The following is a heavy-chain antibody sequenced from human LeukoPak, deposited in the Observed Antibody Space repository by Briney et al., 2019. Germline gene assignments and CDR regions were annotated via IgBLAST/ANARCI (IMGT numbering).Heavy chain of an antibody. CDR3: AKDRARVGPMVDGFDV. CDR1: GFTFTGYY. V-gene: IGHV1-2*02. J-gene: IGHJ3*01. Sequence: ASVKVSCKASGFTFTGYYLHWVRQAPGQGLEWMGWISPNSGGTEYAQKFQGRVTMTRDTSISTTYMELSRLRSDDTAVYYCAKDRARVGPMVDGFDVWGQGTMVSVSS. CDR2: ISPNSGGT. D-gene: IGHD2-8*01.